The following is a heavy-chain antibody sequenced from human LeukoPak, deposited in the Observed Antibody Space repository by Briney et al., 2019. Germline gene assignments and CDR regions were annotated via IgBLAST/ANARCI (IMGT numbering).Heavy chain of an antibody. Sequence: ASVKVSCKASEYSYSDYDIHWVRQASGQGLDWMGWMNPNSGNTGYAQKFQGRVTMTSDTSISTAYMELSSLRSEDTAVYYRVIGPGCTSSSCPDYFDYWGQGALVTVSS. D-gene: IGHD2-15*01. CDR1: EYSYSDYD. CDR2: MNPNSGNT. CDR3: VIGPGCTSSSCPDYFDY. J-gene: IGHJ4*02. V-gene: IGHV1-8*01.